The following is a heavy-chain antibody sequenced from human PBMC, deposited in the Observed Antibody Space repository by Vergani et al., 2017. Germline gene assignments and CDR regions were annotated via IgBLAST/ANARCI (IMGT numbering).Heavy chain of an antibody. CDR1: GFTFSSYD. CDR3: ANGGFYYGSGSYSHY. CDR2: ISSSSSYI. J-gene: IGHJ4*02. Sequence: EVQLVESGGGLVKPGGSLRLSCAASGFTFSSYDMHWVRQAPGKGLEWVSSISSSSSYIYYADSVKGRFTISRDNAKNSLYLQMNSLRAEDTAVYYCANGGFYYGSGSYSHYWGQGTLVTVSS. D-gene: IGHD3-10*01. V-gene: IGHV3-21*04.